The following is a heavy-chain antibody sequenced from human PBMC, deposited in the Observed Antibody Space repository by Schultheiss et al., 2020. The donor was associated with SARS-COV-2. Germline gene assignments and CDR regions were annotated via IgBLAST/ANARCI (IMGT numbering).Heavy chain of an antibody. D-gene: IGHD6-13*01. J-gene: IGHJ4*02. CDR3: ARSLPSGYSSSWYAAEPYFDY. Sequence: GGSLRLSCAASGFTFSSYAMHWVRQAPGKGLEWVAVISYDGSNKYYADSVKGRFTISRDNSKNTLYLQMNSLRAEDTAVYYCARSLPSGYSSSWYAAEPYFDYWGQGTLVTVSS. CDR1: GFTFSSYA. V-gene: IGHV3-30-3*01. CDR2: ISYDGSNK.